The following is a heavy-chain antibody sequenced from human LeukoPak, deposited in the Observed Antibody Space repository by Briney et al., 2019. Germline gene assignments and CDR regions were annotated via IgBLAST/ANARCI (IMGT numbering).Heavy chain of an antibody. Sequence: KVSCKASGYTFTGNYMHWVRQASGKGLEWVGRIRSKANSYATAYAASVKGRFTISRDDSKNTAYLQMNSLKTEDTAVYYCTRPTVTHNFDYWGQGTLVTVSS. V-gene: IGHV3-73*01. CDR1: GYTFTGNY. CDR3: TRPTVTHNFDY. J-gene: IGHJ4*02. D-gene: IGHD4-11*01. CDR2: IRSKANSYAT.